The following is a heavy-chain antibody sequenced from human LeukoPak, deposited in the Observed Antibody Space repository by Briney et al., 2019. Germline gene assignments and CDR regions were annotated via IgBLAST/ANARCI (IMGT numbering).Heavy chain of an antibody. CDR1: GFTFTASA. CDR2: IVVGRGNR. D-gene: IGHD1-26*01. CDR3: AATSVGTTINDPFDI. J-gene: IGHJ3*02. V-gene: IGHV1-58*01. Sequence: SVKVSCKASGFTFTASAVQWVRQARGQRLEWMGWIVVGRGNRNYAQKLQERLTITRDMSTGTAYMELGSLRSEDTAVYYCAATSVGTTINDPFDIWGQGTMVTVSS.